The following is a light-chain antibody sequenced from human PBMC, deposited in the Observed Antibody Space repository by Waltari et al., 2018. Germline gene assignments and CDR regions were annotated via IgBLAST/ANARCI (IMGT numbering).Light chain of an antibody. CDR1: QSVLDRSNNKDY. J-gene: IGKJ2*01. Sequence: DIEMTQSADSLTVYLGGRATSNFKFSQSVLDRSNNKDYLAWYQQKPGQSLKLLIFWASSRKSDVPDRFSGSGSGTDFTLTISNLQAEDVAVYYCQQYYSTPTFGPGTKLEI. CDR3: QQYYSTPT. V-gene: IGKV4-1*01. CDR2: WAS.